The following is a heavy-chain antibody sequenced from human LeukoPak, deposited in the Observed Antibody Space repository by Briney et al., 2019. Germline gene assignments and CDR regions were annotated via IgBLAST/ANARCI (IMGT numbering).Heavy chain of an antibody. V-gene: IGHV1-18*01. CDR1: GYTFTSYG. CDR2: ISAYNGNT. Sequence: ASVKVSCKASGYTFTSYGISWVRQARGQGLEWMGWISAYNGNTNYAQKLQGRVTMTTDTSTSTAYMELRSLRSDDTAVYYCAIGGGIAILTGPNDYWGQGTLVTVSS. CDR3: AIGGGIAILTGPNDY. D-gene: IGHD3-9*01. J-gene: IGHJ4*02.